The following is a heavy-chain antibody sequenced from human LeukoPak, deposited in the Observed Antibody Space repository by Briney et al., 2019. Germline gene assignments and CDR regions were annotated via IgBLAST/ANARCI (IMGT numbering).Heavy chain of an antibody. J-gene: IGHJ4*02. CDR3: AREELDYYDSSGGYYFDY. CDR2: IYYSGST. CDR1: GGSISSYY. Sequence: SETLSLTCTVSGGSISSYYWSWIRQPPGKGLEWIGYIYYSGSTNYNPSLKSRVTISVDTSKNQFSLKLSSVIAADTAVYYCAREELDYYDSSGGYYFDYWGQGTLVTVSS. D-gene: IGHD3-22*01. V-gene: IGHV4-59*01.